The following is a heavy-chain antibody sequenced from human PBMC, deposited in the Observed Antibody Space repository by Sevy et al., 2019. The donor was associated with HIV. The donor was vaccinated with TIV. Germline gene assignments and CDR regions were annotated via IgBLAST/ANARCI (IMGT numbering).Heavy chain of an antibody. V-gene: IGHV3-23*01. J-gene: IGHJ4*02. CDR1: GVTFSTYA. Sequence: GGSLRLSCAASGVTFSTYAMSWVRQAPGKGLEWVSAISSSDDNTYYADSVKGRLTISRDNPRNTLCLQMNSLRAEDTAVYYCAKGRTGETWGQGTRVTVSS. CDR2: ISSSDDNT. CDR3: AKGRTGET. D-gene: IGHD7-27*01.